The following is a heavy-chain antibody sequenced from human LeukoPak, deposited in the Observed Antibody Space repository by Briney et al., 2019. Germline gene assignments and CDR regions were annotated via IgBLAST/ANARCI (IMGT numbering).Heavy chain of an antibody. CDR1: GGTFSSYA. J-gene: IGHJ4*02. CDR2: IIPIFGTA. Sequence: ASVTVSCKASGGTFSSYAISWVRQAPGQGLEWMGGIIPIFGTANYAQKFQGRVTITADESTSTAYMELSSLRSEDTAVYYCARDAGHGAVAGTGSFDYWGQGTLVTVSS. D-gene: IGHD6-19*01. V-gene: IGHV1-69*13. CDR3: ARDAGHGAVAGTGSFDY.